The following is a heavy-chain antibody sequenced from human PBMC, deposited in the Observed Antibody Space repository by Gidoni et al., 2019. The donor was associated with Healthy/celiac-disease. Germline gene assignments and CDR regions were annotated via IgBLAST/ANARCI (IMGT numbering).Heavy chain of an antibody. Sequence: QVQLVDSGGGLVKPGGSLRLSCAASGFTFIDYYMSWIRQAPGKGLEWVSYISSSSSYTNYADSVKGRFTSSRDNAKNSLYLQMNSLRAEDTAVYYCARVRRYSSSWYYYGMDVWGQGTTVTVSS. CDR2: ISSSSSYT. CDR3: ARVRRYSSSWYYYGMDV. D-gene: IGHD6-13*01. CDR1: GFTFIDYY. J-gene: IGHJ6*02. V-gene: IGHV3-11*05.